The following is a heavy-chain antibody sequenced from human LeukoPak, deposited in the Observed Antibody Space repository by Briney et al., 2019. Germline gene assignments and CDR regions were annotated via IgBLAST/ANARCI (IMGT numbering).Heavy chain of an antibody. CDR1: GFTYCSYA. V-gene: IGHV3-30*04. CDR2: ISYDGSDK. D-gene: IGHD6-19*01. CDR3: ARKDSSGWYYFDY. Sequence: GGPLRLSCAASGFTYCSYAMHWVRQSPGKGLEWVAVISYDGSDKYYAESVKGRFTISRDKTKNTLYLQMNSLRAEDTAVYYCARKDSSGWYYFDYWGQGTLVTVSS. J-gene: IGHJ4*02.